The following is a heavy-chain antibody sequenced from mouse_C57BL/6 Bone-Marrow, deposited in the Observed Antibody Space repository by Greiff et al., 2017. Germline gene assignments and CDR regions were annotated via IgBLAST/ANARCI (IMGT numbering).Heavy chain of an antibody. Sequence: QVQLQQSGAELVKPGASVKMSCKASGYTFTSYWITWVKQRPGQGLEWIGDIYPGSGSTNYNEKFKSKATLTVDTSSSTAYMQRSSLTSEDSAVXYCASDYYGSSFQYYFDYWGQGTTLTVSS. CDR3: ASDYYGSSFQYYFDY. D-gene: IGHD1-1*01. CDR1: GYTFTSYW. J-gene: IGHJ2*01. CDR2: IYPGSGST. V-gene: IGHV1-55*01.